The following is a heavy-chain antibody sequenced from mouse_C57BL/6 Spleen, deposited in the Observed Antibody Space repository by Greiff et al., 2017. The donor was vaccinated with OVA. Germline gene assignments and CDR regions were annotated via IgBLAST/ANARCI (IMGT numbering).Heavy chain of an antibody. CDR1: GYAFSSSW. D-gene: IGHD2-5*01. CDR3: ARVDYSKGYYYAMDY. V-gene: IGHV1-82*01. CDR2: IYPGDGDT. J-gene: IGHJ4*01. Sequence: QVQLKQSGPELVKPGASVKISCKASGYAFSSSWMNWVKQRPGKGLEWIGRIYPGDGDTNYNGKFKGKATLTADKSSSTAYMQLSSLTSEDSAVYFCARVDYSKGYYYAMDYWGQGTSVTVSS.